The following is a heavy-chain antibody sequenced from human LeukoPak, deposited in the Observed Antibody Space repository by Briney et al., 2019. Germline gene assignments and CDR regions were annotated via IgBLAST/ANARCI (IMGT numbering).Heavy chain of an antibody. Sequence: ASVKVSCKGSGYTFTDTYLHWVRQAPGQGLEWMGWISAYNGNTNYAQKLQGRVTMTTDTSTSTAYMELRSLRSDDTAVYYCARDLSGHVPAGGYWGQGTLVTVSS. CDR2: ISAYNGNT. CDR1: GYTFTDTY. CDR3: ARDLSGHVPAGGY. V-gene: IGHV1-18*04. D-gene: IGHD2-2*01. J-gene: IGHJ4*02.